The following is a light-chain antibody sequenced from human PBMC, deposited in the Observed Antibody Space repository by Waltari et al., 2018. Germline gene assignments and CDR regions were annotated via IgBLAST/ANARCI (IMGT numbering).Light chain of an antibody. CDR3: QQYYSTPRT. V-gene: IGKV4-1*01. J-gene: IGKJ1*01. CDR1: VLYSSNNKNY. Sequence: VLYSSNNKNYLALYQQKPGQPPKLLIYWASTRESGVPDRFSGSGSGTDFTLTISSLQAEDVAVYYCQQYYSTPRTFGQGTKVEIK. CDR2: WAS.